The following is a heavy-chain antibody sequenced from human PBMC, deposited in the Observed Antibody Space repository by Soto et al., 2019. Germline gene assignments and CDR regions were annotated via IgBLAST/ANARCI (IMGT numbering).Heavy chain of an antibody. V-gene: IGHV4-4*02. J-gene: IGHJ6*02. CDR3: ASEKVTGYGMDV. Sequence: SETLSLTCVVSGDSISRSNWWSWVRQPPGKGLEWIGEIYHSGSTNYNPSLKSRVTISVDKSKNQFSLNLSSVTAADTAVYYCASEKVTGYGMDVWGQGTTVTGSS. CDR2: IYHSGST. CDR1: GDSISRSNW. D-gene: IGHD3-10*01.